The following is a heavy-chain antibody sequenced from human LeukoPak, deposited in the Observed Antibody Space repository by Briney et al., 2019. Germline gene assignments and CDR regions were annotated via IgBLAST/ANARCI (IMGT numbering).Heavy chain of an antibody. CDR1: GFTFSSYA. CDR2: IGGSGGST. V-gene: IGHV3-23*01. J-gene: IGHJ6*02. D-gene: IGHD6-19*01. CDR3: AKFGYSSGWSPYGSYYYGMDV. Sequence: GGSLRLSCAASGFTFSSYAMSWVRQAPGKGMEWVSAIGGSGGSTYYADSVKGRFTISRDNSKNTLYLQMNSLRAEDTAVYYCAKFGYSSGWSPYGSYYYGMDVWGQGTTVTVSS.